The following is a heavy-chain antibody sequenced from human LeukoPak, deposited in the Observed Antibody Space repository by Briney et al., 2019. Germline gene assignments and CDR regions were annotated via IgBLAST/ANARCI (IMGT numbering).Heavy chain of an antibody. CDR1: GFTFSSYA. J-gene: IGHJ4*02. Sequence: PGGSLRLPCAASGFTFSSYAMSWVRQAPGKGLEWVSAISGSGGSTYYADSVKGRFTISRDNSKNTLYLQMNSLRAEDTAVYYCASQNYYDSSGYYYPFGYWGQGTLVTVPS. D-gene: IGHD3-22*01. V-gene: IGHV3-23*01. CDR3: ASQNYYDSSGYYYPFGY. CDR2: ISGSGGST.